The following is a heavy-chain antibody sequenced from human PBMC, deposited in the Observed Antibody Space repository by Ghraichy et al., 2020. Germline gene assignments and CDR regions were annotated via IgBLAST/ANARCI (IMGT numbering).Heavy chain of an antibody. V-gene: IGHV3-23*01. J-gene: IGHJ4*02. CDR3: AKPLLGYCKDGGCHSGPFDS. Sequence: GGSLRLSCAASGFTFSSYAMSWVRQAPGKGLEWVSIISATGVDTYYADSVKGRYTISRDDSKNTVYLQMNSLRGEDTAVYYCAKPLLGYCKDGGCHSGPFDSWGKGTLVTGSS. D-gene: IGHD2-15*01. CDR1: GFTFSSYA. CDR2: ISATGVDT.